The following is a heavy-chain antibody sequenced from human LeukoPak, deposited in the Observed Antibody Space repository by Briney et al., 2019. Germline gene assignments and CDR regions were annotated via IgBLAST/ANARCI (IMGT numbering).Heavy chain of an antibody. CDR3: ARVGRSGWTVDY. J-gene: IGHJ4*02. D-gene: IGHD3-3*01. CDR2: ISSSSRNI. Sequence: GGSLRLSCAASGFDFSTYSIDWVRQAPGKGLEGVSYISSSSRNIYHADSVKGLFTISRDNAKNSLHLQMNSLRAEDTAVYYCARVGRSGWTVDYWGQGTLVTVSS. CDR1: GFDFSTYS. V-gene: IGHV3-48*04.